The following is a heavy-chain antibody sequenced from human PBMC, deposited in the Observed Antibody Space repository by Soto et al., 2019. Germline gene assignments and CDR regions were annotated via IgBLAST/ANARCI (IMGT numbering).Heavy chain of an antibody. V-gene: IGHV4-30-4*01. CDR1: GGSISRDDYY. D-gene: IGHD3-22*01. CDR2: IHSIGSI. Sequence: SETLSLTCTVSGGSISRDDYYWSWIRPAPGRGLEWIGYIHSIGSIYYNPSLKSRATMSIDTAGNKFSLKVSSVTVADTAVYYCARGLDGLHDDTSGPFPRPGWGQGTLVTVSS. J-gene: IGHJ1*01. CDR3: ARGLDGLHDDTSGPFPRPG.